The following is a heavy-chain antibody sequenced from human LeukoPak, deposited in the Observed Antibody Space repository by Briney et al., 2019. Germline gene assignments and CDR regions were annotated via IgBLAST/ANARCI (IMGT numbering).Heavy chain of an antibody. CDR3: AKDLYNFGTSPFDY. D-gene: IGHD1-20*01. V-gene: IGHV3-30*18. CDR1: GFTFSSYG. J-gene: IGHJ4*02. CDR2: ISNDGSNK. Sequence: GRSLRLSCAASGFTFSSYGMHWVRQAPGKGLEWVAGISNDGSNKNYADSVKGRFTFSRDDSKNTLYLQMNSLGAEDTAVYYCAKDLYNFGTSPFDYWGQGTLVTVSS.